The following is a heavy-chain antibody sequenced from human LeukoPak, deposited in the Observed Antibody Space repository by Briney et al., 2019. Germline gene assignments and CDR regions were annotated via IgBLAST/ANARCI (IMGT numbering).Heavy chain of an antibody. CDR3: AKPKVAFGMMSIGGHDY. J-gene: IGHJ4*02. CDR2: DRYDGSSQ. V-gene: IGHV3-30*02. Sequence: GGSLRLSCVASGFSMSRFGMHWVRQAPGKGLEWVSFDRYDGSSQKYADSVKGRFTVSRDNSKNTFYLQMNSLESEDTAVYYCAKPKVAFGMMSIGGHDYWGPGTLVTVS. D-gene: IGHD3-10*01. CDR1: GFSMSRFG.